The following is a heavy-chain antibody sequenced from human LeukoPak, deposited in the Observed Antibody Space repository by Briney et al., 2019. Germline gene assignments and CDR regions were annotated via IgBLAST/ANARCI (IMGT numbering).Heavy chain of an antibody. Sequence: ASVKVSCKASGYTFTGYYIHWVRQAPGHGPEWMGWVNPKTLGTNYAQKFRGRVTMTRDTSITTVYMELSSLRSNDTAVYYCARDSLSDDSSGYYDFWGQGALVTVST. CDR1: GYTFTGYY. CDR2: VNPKTLGT. V-gene: IGHV1-2*02. CDR3: ARDSLSDDSSGYYDF. J-gene: IGHJ4*02. D-gene: IGHD3-22*01.